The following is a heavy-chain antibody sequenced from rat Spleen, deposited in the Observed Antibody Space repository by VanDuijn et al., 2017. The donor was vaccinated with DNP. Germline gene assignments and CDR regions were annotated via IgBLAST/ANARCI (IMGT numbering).Heavy chain of an antibody. CDR2: ISTGGGNT. CDR3: ARALWVSWYFDF. CDR1: GFTFSNYG. D-gene: IGHD1-7*01. V-gene: IGHV5S13*01. J-gene: IGHJ1*01. Sequence: EVQLVESGGGLVQPGRSLRLSCAASGFTFSNYGMAWVRQTPTKGLEWVASISTGGGNTYYRDSVKGRFTVSRDNAKSSLYLQMNSLKSEDTATYYCARALWVSWYFDFWGPGTMVTVSS.